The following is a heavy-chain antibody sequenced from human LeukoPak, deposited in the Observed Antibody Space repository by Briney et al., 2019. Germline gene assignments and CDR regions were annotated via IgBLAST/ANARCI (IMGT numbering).Heavy chain of an antibody. CDR2: INPAGSET. CDR3: ARFGYVAAVDV. CDR1: GFSFSAYW. J-gene: IGHJ4*02. V-gene: IGHV3-7*01. Sequence: GGSLRLSCAASGFSFSAYWMTWVRQAPGTGLEWVANINPAGSETYYVDPVKGRFSRDNAKNLVYLQMNSLRAEDTAVYHCARFGYVAAVDVWGQGTPVTVSS. D-gene: IGHD2-15*01.